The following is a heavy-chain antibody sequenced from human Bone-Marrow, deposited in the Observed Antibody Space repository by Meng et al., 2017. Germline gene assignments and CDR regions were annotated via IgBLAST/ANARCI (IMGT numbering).Heavy chain of an antibody. V-gene: IGHV1-8*01. D-gene: IGHD1-26*01. Sequence: GAEVKKPGASIKDSCKATGYTFTSYDINWVRQATGQGLEWMGWMNPNSGNTGYAQKFQGRVTMTRNTSISTAYMELSSLRSEDTAVYYCARGPSGSYPLEYFQHWGQGTLVTVAS. CDR3: ARGPSGSYPLEYFQH. J-gene: IGHJ1*01. CDR2: MNPNSGNT. CDR1: GYTFTSYD.